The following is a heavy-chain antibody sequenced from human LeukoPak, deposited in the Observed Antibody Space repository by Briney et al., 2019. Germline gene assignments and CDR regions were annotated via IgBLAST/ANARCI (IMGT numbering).Heavy chain of an antibody. J-gene: IGHJ3*01. V-gene: IGHV4-38-2*02. CDR2: IYHSGST. CDR3: VRHIADSSHDAFDS. CDR1: GYSISSGYY. Sequence: SETLSLTCTVSGYSISSGYYWGWIRQPPGKGLEWIGSIYHSGSTYYNPSLKSRVTISVDTSKNQFSLKGSSVTAADTALYYCVRHIADSSHDAFDSWGQGSTVTVSP. D-gene: IGHD2-21*01.